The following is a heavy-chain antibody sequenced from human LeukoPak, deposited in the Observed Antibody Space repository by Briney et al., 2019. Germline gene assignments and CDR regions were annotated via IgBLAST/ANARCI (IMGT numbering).Heavy chain of an antibody. Sequence: SETLSLTCTVSGGSISSYYWSWIRQPPGKGLEWIGYIYYSGSTNYNPSLKSRVTISVDTSKDQFSLKLSSVTAADMAVYYCAGREVVTAIRDAFDIWGQGTMVTVSS. CDR2: IYYSGST. V-gene: IGHV4-59*01. CDR1: GGSISSYY. J-gene: IGHJ3*02. CDR3: AGREVVTAIRDAFDI. D-gene: IGHD2-21*02.